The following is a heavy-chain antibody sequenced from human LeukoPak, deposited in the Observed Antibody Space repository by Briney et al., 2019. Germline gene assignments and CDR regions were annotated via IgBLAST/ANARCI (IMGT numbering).Heavy chain of an antibody. CDR3: AREGSIAARRPFDY. D-gene: IGHD6-6*01. Sequence: SVKVSCKASGGTFSSYAISWVRQAPGHGLEWMGGIIPIFGTANYAQKFQGRVTITADKSTSTAYMELSSLRSEDTAVYYCAREGSIAARRPFDYWGQGTLVTVSS. J-gene: IGHJ4*02. CDR1: GGTFSSYA. CDR2: IIPIFGTA. V-gene: IGHV1-69*06.